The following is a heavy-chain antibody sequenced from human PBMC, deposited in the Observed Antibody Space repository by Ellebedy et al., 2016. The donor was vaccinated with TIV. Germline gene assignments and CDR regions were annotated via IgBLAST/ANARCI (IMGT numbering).Heavy chain of an antibody. Sequence: ASVKVSCXVSGYTLTELSMHWVRQAPGKGLEWMGGFDPEDGETIYAQKFQGRVTMTEDTSTDTAYMELSSLRSEDTAVYYCAASLYGDNRYWFDPWGQGTLVTVSS. CDR2: FDPEDGET. D-gene: IGHD4-23*01. CDR1: GYTLTELS. V-gene: IGHV1-24*01. J-gene: IGHJ5*02. CDR3: AASLYGDNRYWFDP.